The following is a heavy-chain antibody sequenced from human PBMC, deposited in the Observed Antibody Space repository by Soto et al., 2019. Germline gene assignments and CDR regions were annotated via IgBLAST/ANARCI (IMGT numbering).Heavy chain of an antibody. CDR1: GFTFSSYA. D-gene: IGHD2-15*01. V-gene: IGHV3-30-3*01. Sequence: QVQLVESGGGVVQPGRSLRLSCAASGFTFSSYAMHWVRQAPGKGLEWVAVISYDGSNKYYADSVKGRFTISRDNSKNTLYLQMNSLRAEDTAVYYCARALPTDCSGGSCYPYYAVYWGQGTLVTVSS. CDR3: ARALPTDCSGGSCYPYYAVY. J-gene: IGHJ4*02. CDR2: ISYDGSNK.